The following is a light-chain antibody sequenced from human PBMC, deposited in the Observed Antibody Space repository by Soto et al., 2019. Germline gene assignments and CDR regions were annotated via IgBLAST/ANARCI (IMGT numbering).Light chain of an antibody. V-gene: IGKV3-15*01. CDR1: QSVSSN. J-gene: IGKJ1*01. CDR2: GAS. Sequence: EIVMTQSPATLSVSPGERATLSCRASQSVSSNLAWYQQKPGQAPRLLIYGASTRATGIPARFSGSGSGTEFTPTISSPQSEDFAVYYCQQYNNWPVTFGQGTKVEI. CDR3: QQYNNWPVT.